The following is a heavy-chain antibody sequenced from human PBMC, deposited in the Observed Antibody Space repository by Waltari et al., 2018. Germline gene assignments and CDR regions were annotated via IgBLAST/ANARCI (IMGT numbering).Heavy chain of an antibody. J-gene: IGHJ3*02. CDR2: ISSSSTI. D-gene: IGHD3-3*01. V-gene: IGHV3-48*01. CDR1: GFTFSSYS. CDR3: ARDPRTDFWSGSSAFDI. Sequence: EVQLVESGGGLVQPGGSLRLSCAASGFTFSSYSMNWVRQAPGKGLEWVSYISSSSTIYYADSVKGRFTISRDNAKNSLYLQMNSLRAEDTAVYYCARDPRTDFWSGSSAFDIWGQGTMVTVSS.